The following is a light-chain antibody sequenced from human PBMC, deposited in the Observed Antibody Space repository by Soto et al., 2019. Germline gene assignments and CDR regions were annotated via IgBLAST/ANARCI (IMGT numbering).Light chain of an antibody. CDR2: GNS. CDR1: SSNIGAGFD. J-gene: IGLJ2*01. CDR3: QSYDSSLSGVV. Sequence: QSVLTQPPSVSGAPGQRVTISCTGSSSNIGAGFDVHWYQHLPGTAPKLLIYGNSNRPSGVPDRFSGSKSDTSASLAITGLQAEGEADYYCQSYDSSLSGVVFGGGTKLTVL. V-gene: IGLV1-40*01.